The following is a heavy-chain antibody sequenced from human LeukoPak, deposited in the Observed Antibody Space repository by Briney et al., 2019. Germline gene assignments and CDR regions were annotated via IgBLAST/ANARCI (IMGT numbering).Heavy chain of an antibody. CDR2: IYTSGST. V-gene: IGHV4-61*02. CDR3: ARVFNTDVEGFDY. J-gene: IGHJ4*02. D-gene: IGHD5-18*01. CDR1: GGSISSGGYY. Sequence: SETLSLTCTVSGGSISSGGYYWSWIRQPAGKGLEWIGRIYTSGSTNYNPSLKSRVTMSVDTSKNQFSLKLSSVTAADTAVYYCARVFNTDVEGFDYWGQGTLVTVSS.